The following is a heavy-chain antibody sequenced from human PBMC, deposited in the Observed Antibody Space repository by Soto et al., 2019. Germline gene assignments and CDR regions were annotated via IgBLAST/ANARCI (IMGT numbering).Heavy chain of an antibody. CDR1: GGSFSGYY. V-gene: IGHV4-34*01. CDR3: ARGNDDSSGYYPYYYYGMDV. Sequence: SETLSLTCAVYGGSFSGYYWSWIRQPPGKGLEWIGEINHSGSTNYNPSLKSRVTISVDTSKNQFSLKLSSVTAADTAVYYCARGNDDSSGYYPYYYYGMDVWGQGTTVTVSS. CDR2: INHSGST. D-gene: IGHD3-22*01. J-gene: IGHJ6*02.